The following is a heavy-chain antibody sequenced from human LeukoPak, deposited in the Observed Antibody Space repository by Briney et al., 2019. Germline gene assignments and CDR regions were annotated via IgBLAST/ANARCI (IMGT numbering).Heavy chain of an antibody. D-gene: IGHD1-26*01. CDR1: GYTFTSYG. CDR3: ARRSWGRLNDY. Sequence: ASVKVSCKASGYTFTSYGISWVRQAPGRGLEWMGWISAYNGNANYAQKLQGRVTMTTDTSTSTAYMELRSLRSDDTAVYYCARRSWGRLNDYWGQGTLVTVSS. J-gene: IGHJ4*02. V-gene: IGHV1-18*01. CDR2: ISAYNGNA.